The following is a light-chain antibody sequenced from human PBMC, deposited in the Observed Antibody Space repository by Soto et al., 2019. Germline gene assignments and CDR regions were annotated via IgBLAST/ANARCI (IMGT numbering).Light chain of an antibody. CDR1: QSVGSN. CDR2: VAS. V-gene: IGKV3-15*01. CDR3: QQYNTWPLT. J-gene: IGKJ4*01. Sequence: EIVMTQSPATLSVSPGERATLSCRASQSVGSNLAWYQQKPGQAPRLLIYVASTRATGLPARFSGSGSGTEFALTISSLQSEAFAVYYCQQYNTWPLTFGGGTKVEIK.